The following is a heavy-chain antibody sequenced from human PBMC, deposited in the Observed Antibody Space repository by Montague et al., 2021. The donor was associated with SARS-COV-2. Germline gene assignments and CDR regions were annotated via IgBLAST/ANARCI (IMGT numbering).Heavy chain of an antibody. D-gene: IGHD3-22*01. CDR3: TRHPMLVAWPGAVDS. J-gene: IGHJ4*02. CDR1: GGSITSSSHF. Sequence: SETLSLTCTVSGGSITSSSHFWGWIRQPPGKGLEWIGSIYHSGSTYYSPSLRGRVTISVDTSKNQFSLTLKSVTAADTAVYYCTRHPMLVAWPGAVDSWGQGTLVTVSS. CDR2: IYHSGST. V-gene: IGHV4-39*01.